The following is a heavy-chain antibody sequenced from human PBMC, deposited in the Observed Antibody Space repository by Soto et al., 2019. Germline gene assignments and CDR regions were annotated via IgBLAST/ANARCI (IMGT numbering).Heavy chain of an antibody. Sequence: SETLSLTCAVYGGSFSGYYWSWIRQPPGKGLEWIGEINHSGSTNYNPSLKSRVTISVDTSKNQFSLKLSSVTAADTAVYYCARDGWLQPDSDYYYGMDVWGQGTTVPVSS. CDR2: INHSGST. J-gene: IGHJ6*02. D-gene: IGHD5-12*01. V-gene: IGHV4-34*01. CDR3: ARDGWLQPDSDYYYGMDV. CDR1: GGSFSGYY.